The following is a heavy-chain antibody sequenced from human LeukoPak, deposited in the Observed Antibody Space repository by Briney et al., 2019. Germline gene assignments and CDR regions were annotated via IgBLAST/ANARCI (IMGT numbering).Heavy chain of an antibody. CDR2: FDPEDGET. D-gene: IGHD2-2*01. Sequence: ASVKVSCKVSGYTLTELPMHWVRQAPGKGLEWMGGFDPEDGETIYAQKFQGRVTMTTDTSTSTAYMELRSLRSDDTAVYYCARVVWAYCSSTSCYSPDYWGQGTLVTVSS. CDR1: GYTLTELP. CDR3: ARVVWAYCSSTSCYSPDY. V-gene: IGHV1-24*01. J-gene: IGHJ4*02.